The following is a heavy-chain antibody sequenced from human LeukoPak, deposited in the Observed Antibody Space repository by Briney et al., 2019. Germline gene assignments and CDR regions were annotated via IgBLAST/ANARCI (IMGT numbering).Heavy chain of an antibody. J-gene: IGHJ3*02. CDR2: FDPEDGET. Sequence: ASVKVSCKVSGYTLTELSMHWVRQAPGKGLEWMGGFDPEDGETIYAQKFQGRVTMTEDTSTDTAYMELSSLRSEDTAVYYCATARKGARPSREVMGAFDIWGQGTMVTVSS. V-gene: IGHV1-24*01. D-gene: IGHD1-26*01. CDR3: ATARKGARPSREVMGAFDI. CDR1: GYTLTELS.